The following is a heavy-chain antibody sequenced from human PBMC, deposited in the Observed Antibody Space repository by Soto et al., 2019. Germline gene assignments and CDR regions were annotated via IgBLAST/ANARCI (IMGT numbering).Heavy chain of an antibody. J-gene: IGHJ6*02. Sequence: PGGSLRLSCAASGFTFSSYSMNWVRQAPGKGLEWVSSISSSSSYIYYADSVKGRFTISRDNAKNSLYLQMNSLRAEDTAVYYCARARHRPGKTHIVVVVAAHYGMDVWGQGTTVTVSS. V-gene: IGHV3-21*01. CDR3: ARARHRPGKTHIVVVVAAHYGMDV. CDR2: ISSSSSYI. CDR1: GFTFSSYS. D-gene: IGHD2-15*01.